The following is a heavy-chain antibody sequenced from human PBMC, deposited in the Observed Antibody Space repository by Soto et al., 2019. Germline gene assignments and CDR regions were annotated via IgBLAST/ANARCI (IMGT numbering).Heavy chain of an antibody. CDR2: IYSYDSDT. D-gene: IGHD3-10*01. Sequence: EVQLVQSGAEVKKPGESLKISCKGSGYSFTTYWIGWVRQMPGKGLEWMGIIYSYDSDTRYSPSFQGQVTFSADESITTAYLQWTSLKASDTAMYYCARQGSKYGPNFDFWGQGTLVTVSP. V-gene: IGHV5-51*01. J-gene: IGHJ4*02. CDR1: GYSFTTYW. CDR3: ARQGSKYGPNFDF.